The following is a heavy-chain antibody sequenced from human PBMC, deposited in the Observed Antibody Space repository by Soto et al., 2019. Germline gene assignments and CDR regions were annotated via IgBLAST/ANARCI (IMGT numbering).Heavy chain of an antibody. CDR3: ARGLKDYDILTGYTYYYYYMDV. D-gene: IGHD3-9*01. CDR2: IYYSGST. J-gene: IGHJ6*03. V-gene: IGHV4-59*01. Sequence: SETLSLPCTVSGRSIISYDLSWIRQPPGKGLEGIGYIYYSGSTNYNPSLKSRVTISVDTSKNQFSLKLSSVTAADTAVYYCARGLKDYDILTGYTYYYYYMDVWGKGTTVTVSS. CDR1: GRSIISYD.